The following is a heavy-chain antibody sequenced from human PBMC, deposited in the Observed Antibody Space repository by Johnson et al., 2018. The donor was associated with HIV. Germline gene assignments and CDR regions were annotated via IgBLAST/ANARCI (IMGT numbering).Heavy chain of an antibody. Sequence: VQLVESGGGLVQPGGSLRLSCAASGFSFSDYYMSWIRQAPGKGLEWVSAISGSGGSTYYADSVKGRFTISRDNSKNTLYLQMNSLSPEDTAVYYCAKVSRSKGGVIVPLGAFDIWGQGTMVTVSS. CDR2: ISGSGGST. CDR1: GFSFSDYY. J-gene: IGHJ3*02. D-gene: IGHD3-16*02. V-gene: IGHV3-23*04. CDR3: AKVSRSKGGVIVPLGAFDI.